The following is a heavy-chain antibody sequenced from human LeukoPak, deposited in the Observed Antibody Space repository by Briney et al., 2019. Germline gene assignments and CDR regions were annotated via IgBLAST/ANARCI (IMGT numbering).Heavy chain of an antibody. CDR2: INAGNGNT. CDR3: VRGSGYDSAGVDV. J-gene: IGHJ6*04. Sequence: ASVKVSCKASGYTFTSYAMHWVRQATGQGLEWMGWINAGNGNTKYSQKFQGRVTITRDTSASTAYMELSSLRSEDTAVYYCVRGSGYDSAGVDVWGKGNTVTVSS. V-gene: IGHV1-3*01. CDR1: GYTFTSYA. D-gene: IGHD5-12*01.